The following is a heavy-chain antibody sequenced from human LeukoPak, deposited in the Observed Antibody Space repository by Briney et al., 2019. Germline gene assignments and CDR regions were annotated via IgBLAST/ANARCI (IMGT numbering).Heavy chain of an antibody. CDR3: ARLVYYDSSGYYFDD. J-gene: IGHJ4*02. D-gene: IGHD3-22*01. CDR2: IYYSGST. V-gene: IGHV4-59*08. CDR1: GGSISSYY. Sequence: SETLSLTCTVSGGSISSYYWSWIRQPPGKGLEWIGYIYYSGSTNYNPSLKSRVTISVDTSKNQFSLKLSSVTAADTAVYYCARLVYYDSSGYYFDDWGQGTLVTVSS.